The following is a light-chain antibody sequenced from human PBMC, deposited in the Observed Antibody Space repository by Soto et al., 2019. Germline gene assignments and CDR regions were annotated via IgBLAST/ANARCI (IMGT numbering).Light chain of an antibody. Sequence: EIVLTQSPATLSSFPGDRVTLSCRASQSVGSYLAWYQQKPGQAPRLLIHGATTRATGIPARFSGSGSGTEFTLTISSLQSEDFAVYYCQQYNNWPRTFGQGTKV. CDR1: QSVGSY. V-gene: IGKV3-15*01. CDR2: GAT. J-gene: IGKJ1*01. CDR3: QQYNNWPRT.